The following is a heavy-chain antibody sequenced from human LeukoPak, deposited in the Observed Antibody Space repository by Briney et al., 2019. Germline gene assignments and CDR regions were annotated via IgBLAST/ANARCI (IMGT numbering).Heavy chain of an antibody. V-gene: IGHV3-30*18. D-gene: IGHD1-26*01. CDR3: AKAASGSYYFDY. Sequence: PGGSLRLSCAASGFTFSSYGMHWDRQAPGKGLEWVAVISYDGSNKYYADSVKGRFTISRDNSKNTLYLQMNSLRAEDTAVYYCAKAASGSYYFDYWGQGTLVTVSS. CDR2: ISYDGSNK. J-gene: IGHJ4*02. CDR1: GFTFSSYG.